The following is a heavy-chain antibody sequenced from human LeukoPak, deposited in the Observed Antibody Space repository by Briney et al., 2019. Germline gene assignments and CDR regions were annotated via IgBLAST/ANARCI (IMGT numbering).Heavy chain of an antibody. V-gene: IGHV3-30*02. D-gene: IGHD3-10*01. J-gene: IGHJ3*02. Sequence: GGSLRLSCAASGFTFSSYGMHWIRQAPGKGLEWVAFIRYDGSNKYYADSVKGRFTISRDNSKNTLYLQMNSLRAEDTAVYYCAKDISGSGEGFDIWGQGTMVTVSS. CDR2: IRYDGSNK. CDR1: GFTFSSYG. CDR3: AKDISGSGEGFDI.